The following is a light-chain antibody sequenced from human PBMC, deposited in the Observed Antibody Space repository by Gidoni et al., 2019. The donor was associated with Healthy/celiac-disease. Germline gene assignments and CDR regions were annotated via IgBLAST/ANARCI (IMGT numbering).Light chain of an antibody. V-gene: IGKV4-1*01. CDR1: KSVLYSSNNKNY. CDR3: QQYYSTPPT. CDR2: CAS. J-gene: IGKJ1*01. Sequence: DVVMTQYPDSLAVSLGERASINCNSSKSVLYSSNNKNYLAWYQQKPGQPPKLLIYCASTRESVVPDRFSGSGSGTDFTLTISSLQAEDVAVYYCQQYYSTPPTFGQGTKVEIK.